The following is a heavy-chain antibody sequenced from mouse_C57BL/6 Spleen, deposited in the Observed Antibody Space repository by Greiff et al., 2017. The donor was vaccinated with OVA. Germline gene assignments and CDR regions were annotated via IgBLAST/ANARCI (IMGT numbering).Heavy chain of an antibody. CDR2: IDPETGGT. J-gene: IGHJ3*01. Sequence: QVQLQQSGAELVRPGASVTLSCKTSGYTFTDYEMHWVKQTPVHGLEWIGAIDPETGGTAYNQKFKGKAIRTADKSSSTAYMERRSLTSEDSAVYYCTKSQAMDAFAYWGQGTLVTVSA. CDR1: GYTFTDYE. CDR3: TKSQAMDAFAY. V-gene: IGHV1-15*01.